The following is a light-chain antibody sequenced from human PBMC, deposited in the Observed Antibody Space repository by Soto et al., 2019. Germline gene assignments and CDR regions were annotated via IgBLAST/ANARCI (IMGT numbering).Light chain of an antibody. V-gene: IGKV3-11*01. CDR3: QQRSKWPLT. Sequence: EIVLTQSPATLSLSPGERATLSCRASESISSYLAWYQQRPGQAPSLLIYDASNRATGIPARFSGSGSGPDFTLTIDNLEPEDFAVYYCQQRSKWPLTFGGGTKVEI. CDR1: ESISSY. CDR2: DAS. J-gene: IGKJ4*01.